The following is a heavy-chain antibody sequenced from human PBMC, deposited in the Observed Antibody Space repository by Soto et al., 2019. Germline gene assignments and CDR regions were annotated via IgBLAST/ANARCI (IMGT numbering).Heavy chain of an antibody. Sequence: QVQLQQWGAGLLKPSETLSLTCAVYGGSFSGYYWSWIRQPPGKGLEWIGEINHSGSTNYNPSLKSRATISVDTSKNQFSRKLSSVTAADTAVYYCARKPAARDYGMDVWGQGTTVTVSS. V-gene: IGHV4-34*01. CDR1: GGSFSGYY. D-gene: IGHD6-25*01. CDR3: ARKPAARDYGMDV. J-gene: IGHJ6*02. CDR2: INHSGST.